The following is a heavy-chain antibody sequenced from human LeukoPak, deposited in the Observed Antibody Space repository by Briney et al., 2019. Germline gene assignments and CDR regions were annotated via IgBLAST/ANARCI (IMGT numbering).Heavy chain of an antibody. CDR3: ARASHGSNSEFDY. CDR2: INHSGST. CDR1: GGSFSGYY. D-gene: IGHD4-23*01. J-gene: IGHJ4*02. Sequence: SESLSLTCAVYGGSFSGYYWSWIRQPPGKGLEWIGEINHSGSTNYNPSLKSRVTISVDTSKNQFSLKLSSVTAADTAVYYCARASHGSNSEFDYWGLGTLVTVSS. V-gene: IGHV4-34*01.